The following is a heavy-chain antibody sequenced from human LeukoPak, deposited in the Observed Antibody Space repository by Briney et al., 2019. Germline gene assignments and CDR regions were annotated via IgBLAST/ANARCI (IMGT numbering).Heavy chain of an antibody. CDR1: GRSFSGYY. CDR3: ARGPGVTSPPLDY. CDR2: INHSGST. J-gene: IGHJ4*02. Sequence: SETLSLTCAVYGRSFSGYYWSWIRQPPGKGLEWIGEINHSGSTNYNPSLKSRVTISVDTSKNQFSLKLSSVTAADTAVYYCARGPGVTSPPLDYWGQGTLVTVSS. D-gene: IGHD5-18*01. V-gene: IGHV4-34*01.